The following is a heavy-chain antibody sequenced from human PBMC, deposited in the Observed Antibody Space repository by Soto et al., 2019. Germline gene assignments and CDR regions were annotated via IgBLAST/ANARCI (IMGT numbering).Heavy chain of an antibody. CDR1: GGSISSGGYY. D-gene: IGHD5-12*01. CDR2: IYYSGSI. CDR3: AASCVACGGFNYYGMDV. J-gene: IGHJ6*02. V-gene: IGHV4-31*03. Sequence: QVQLQESGPGLVKPSQTLSLTCTVSGGSISSGGYYWSWIRQHPGKGLEWIGYIYYSGSIYYNPSLKSRVTISVATSKNQYSLKLSSVTAADTAVYYCAASCVACGGFNYYGMDVWGQGTTVTVSS.